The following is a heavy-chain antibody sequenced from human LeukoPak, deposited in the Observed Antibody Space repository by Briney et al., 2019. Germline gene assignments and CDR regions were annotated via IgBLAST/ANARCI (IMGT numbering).Heavy chain of an antibody. CDR3: ATDIGYCSSTSCQTFDY. D-gene: IGHD2-2*01. CDR1: GYTFTSYD. Sequence: ASVKVSCKASGYTFTSYDTNWVRQATGQGLEWMGWMNPNSGNTGYAQKFQGRVTMTRNTSISTAYMELSSLRSEDTAVYYCATDIGYCSSTSCQTFDYWGQGTLVTVSS. CDR2: MNPNSGNT. J-gene: IGHJ4*02. V-gene: IGHV1-8*01.